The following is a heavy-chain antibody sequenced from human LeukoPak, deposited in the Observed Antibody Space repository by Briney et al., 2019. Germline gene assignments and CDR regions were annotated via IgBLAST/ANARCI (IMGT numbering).Heavy chain of an antibody. V-gene: IGHV3-20*04. CDR2: INWNGGST. CDR1: GFTFDDYG. D-gene: IGHD2-15*01. J-gene: IGHJ5*02. Sequence: GGSLRLSCAASGFTFDDYGMSWVRHAPGKGLEWVSGINWNGGSTGYADSVKGRFTISRDNAKNSLYLQMNSLRAEDTALYYCAGCSGGSCYSRWFDPWGQGTLVTVSS. CDR3: AGCSGGSCYSRWFDP.